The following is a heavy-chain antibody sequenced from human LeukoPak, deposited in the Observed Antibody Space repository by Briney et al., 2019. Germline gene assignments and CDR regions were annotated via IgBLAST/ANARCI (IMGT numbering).Heavy chain of an antibody. CDR2: INYSGIT. J-gene: IGHJ4*02. CDR1: GASISSISYY. CDR3: ARGRWISGTYHNFDY. D-gene: IGHD1-26*01. V-gene: IGHV4-39*07. Sequence: PSETLSLTCTVSGASISSISYYWGWIRQSPGKGLEWLTTINYSGITHYNPSLKSRVTISADTSNKRLSLKLNSVTAADTAVYFCARGRWISGTYHNFDYWGQGTLVTVSS.